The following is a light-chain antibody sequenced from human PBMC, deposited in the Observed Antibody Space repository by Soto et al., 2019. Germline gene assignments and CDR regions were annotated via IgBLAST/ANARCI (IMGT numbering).Light chain of an antibody. CDR3: QQRSNWPLIT. V-gene: IGKV3D-20*02. CDR2: DAS. J-gene: IGKJ5*01. CDR1: QSVSSSY. Sequence: EIVMTQSPATLSVSPGERATLSCRASQSVSSSYLAWYQQKPGQAPRLLIYDASNRATGIPARFSGSGSGTDFTLTISSLEPEDFAVYYCQQRSNWPLITFGQGTRL.